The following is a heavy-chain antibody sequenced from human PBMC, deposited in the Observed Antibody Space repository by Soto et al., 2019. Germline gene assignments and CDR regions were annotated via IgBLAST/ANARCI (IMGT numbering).Heavy chain of an antibody. Sequence: GTPAKVPCKASDYTFTDYGISWVRQAPGQGLEWMGWISGYNGNTNSAQRLQGRVTMTTDTSTSTAYMELRSLRSDDTAVYYCARTYSKYFSSSESDYWGQGTLVTVSS. V-gene: IGHV1-18*01. D-gene: IGHD6-6*01. CDR1: DYTFTDYG. CDR2: ISGYNGNT. J-gene: IGHJ4*02. CDR3: ARTYSKYFSSSESDY.